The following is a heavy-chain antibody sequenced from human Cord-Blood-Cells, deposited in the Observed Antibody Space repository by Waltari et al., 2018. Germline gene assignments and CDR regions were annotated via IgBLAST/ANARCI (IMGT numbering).Heavy chain of an antibody. CDR1: GGSISSSSYY. D-gene: IGHD5-18*01. V-gene: IGHV4-39*01. J-gene: IGHJ4*02. Sequence: QLQLQESGPGLVKPSETLSLTCTLSGGSISSSSYYWGWIRQPPGKGLEWIGSIYYSGSTYYNPSLKSRVTISVDTSKNQFSLKLSSVTAADTAVYYCASQGDTAMVDYWGQGTLVTVSS. CDR3: ASQGDTAMVDY. CDR2: IYYSGST.